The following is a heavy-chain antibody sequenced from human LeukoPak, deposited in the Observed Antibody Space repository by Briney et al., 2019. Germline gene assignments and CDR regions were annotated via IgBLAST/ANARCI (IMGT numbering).Heavy chain of an antibody. CDR2: INSNSCGT. Sequence: GASVKVSCQASGYTFTGYYMHWVRQAPGQGLEWMGRINSNSCGTHYVQKFQGRVTMTRDTSISTAYMELSRLRSDDTAVYYCARDGYYDSSGYYYWGQGTLVTVSS. D-gene: IGHD3-22*01. J-gene: IGHJ4*02. CDR1: GYTFTGYY. V-gene: IGHV1-2*06. CDR3: ARDGYYDSSGYYY.